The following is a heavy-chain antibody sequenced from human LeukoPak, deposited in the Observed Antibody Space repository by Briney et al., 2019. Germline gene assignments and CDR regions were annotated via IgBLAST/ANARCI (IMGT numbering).Heavy chain of an antibody. CDR2: ISSSSSTI. CDR3: AREKYYDFWSGYSRYFDY. V-gene: IGHV3-48*01. J-gene: IGHJ4*02. D-gene: IGHD3-3*01. Sequence: GGSLRLSCAASGFTFSSYSMNWVRQAPGKGLEWVSYISSSSSTIYYADSVKGRFTISRDNAKNSLYLQMNSLRAEDTAVYYCAREKYYDFWSGYSRYFDYWGQGTLVTVSS. CDR1: GFTFSSYS.